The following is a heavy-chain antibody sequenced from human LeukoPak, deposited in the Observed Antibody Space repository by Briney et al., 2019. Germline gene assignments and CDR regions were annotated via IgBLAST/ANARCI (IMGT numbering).Heavy chain of an antibody. Sequence: GGSLRLSCAASGFTFSTYAMHRVRQAPGKGLEYVSGISGNGGSTNYANSVKGRFTISRDNSKNTLYLQMGSLRAEDTAVYYCARGNVLTGYSRYWGQGTLVTVSS. CDR2: ISGNGGST. J-gene: IGHJ4*02. CDR1: GFTFSTYA. CDR3: ARGNVLTGYSRY. D-gene: IGHD3-9*01. V-gene: IGHV3-64*01.